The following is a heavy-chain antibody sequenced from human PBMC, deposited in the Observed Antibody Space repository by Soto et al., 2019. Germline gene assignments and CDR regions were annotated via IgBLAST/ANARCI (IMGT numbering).Heavy chain of an antibody. CDR2: IYSGNT. V-gene: IGHV4-59*08. CDR1: GGSISGYY. CDR3: GRQEVTTFGYFDY. D-gene: IGHD4-17*01. J-gene: IGHJ4*02. Sequence: SETLSLTCTISGGSISGYYWTWIRQSPGKGLEYIGYIYSGNTNYNPSLNSRVTISVDTSKNQFSLKLSSVTAADTAVYYCGRQEVTTFGYFDYWGQETLVTVSS.